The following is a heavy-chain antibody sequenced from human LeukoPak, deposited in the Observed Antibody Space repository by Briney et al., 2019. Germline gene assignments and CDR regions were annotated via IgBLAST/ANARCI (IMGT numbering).Heavy chain of an antibody. Sequence: PGGSLRLSCAASGFTFSSYSMNWVRQAPGKGLEWVSSISSSSSYIYYADSVKGRVTISRDNAKNSLYLQMNSLRAEDTAVYYCARGDAIAARPSGGRWGQGTLVTVSS. CDR2: ISSSSSYI. D-gene: IGHD6-25*01. V-gene: IGHV3-21*01. CDR3: ARGDAIAARPSGGR. CDR1: GFTFSSYS. J-gene: IGHJ4*02.